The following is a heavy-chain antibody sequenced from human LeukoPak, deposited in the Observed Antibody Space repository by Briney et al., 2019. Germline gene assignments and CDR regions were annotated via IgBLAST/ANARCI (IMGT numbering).Heavy chain of an antibody. J-gene: IGHJ4*02. CDR2: ISSSSSYI. CDR3: ARDTAYCGGDCYSGFDY. D-gene: IGHD2-21*02. Sequence: GGSLRLSCAASGFTFSSYSMNWVRQAPGKGLGRVSSISSSSSYIYYADSVKGRFTISRDNAKNSLYLQMNSLRAEDTAVYYCARDTAYCGGDCYSGFDYWGQGTLVTVSS. V-gene: IGHV3-21*01. CDR1: GFTFSSYS.